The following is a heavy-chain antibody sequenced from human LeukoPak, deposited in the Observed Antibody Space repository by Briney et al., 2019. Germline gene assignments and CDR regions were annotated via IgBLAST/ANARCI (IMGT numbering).Heavy chain of an antibody. CDR1: GGSFSGYY. V-gene: IGHV4-34*01. CDR3: ARNRIVASWYRVYYFDY. Sequence: SETLSLTCAVYGGSFSGYYWSWIRQPPGKGLEWIGEINHSGSTNYNPSLKSRVTISVDTSKNQFSLKLSSVTAADTAVYYCARNRIVASWYRVYYFDYWGQGTLATVSS. D-gene: IGHD6-13*01. J-gene: IGHJ4*02. CDR2: INHSGST.